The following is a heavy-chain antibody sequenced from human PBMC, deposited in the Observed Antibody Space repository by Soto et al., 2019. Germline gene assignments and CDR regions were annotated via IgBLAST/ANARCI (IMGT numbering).Heavy chain of an antibody. CDR2: IYYSGST. V-gene: IGHV4-59*08. CDR1: GGSISSYY. Sequence: KTSETLSLTCTVSGGSISSYYWSWIRQPPGKGLEWIGYIYYSGSTNYNPSLKSRVTISVDTSKNQFSLKLSSVTAADTAVYYCARLGASEMATSFDYWGQGTLVTVSS. D-gene: IGHD5-12*01. J-gene: IGHJ4*02. CDR3: ARLGASEMATSFDY.